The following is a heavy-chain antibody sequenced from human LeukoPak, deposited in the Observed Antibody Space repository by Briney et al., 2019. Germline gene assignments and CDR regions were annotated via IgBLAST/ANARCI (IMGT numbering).Heavy chain of an antibody. CDR2: IKHIGPTT. D-gene: IGHD3-16*01. Sequence: PGGSLRLSCAASGFTFNDYYMTWIRQAPGKGLEWVSTIKHIGPTTYYADSVKGRFTISRDNAKNSLFLQMSSLRADDTAIYYCASAGELRYMDVWGKGTAVTVSS. CDR1: GFTFNDYY. J-gene: IGHJ6*03. CDR3: ASAGELRYMDV. V-gene: IGHV3-11*04.